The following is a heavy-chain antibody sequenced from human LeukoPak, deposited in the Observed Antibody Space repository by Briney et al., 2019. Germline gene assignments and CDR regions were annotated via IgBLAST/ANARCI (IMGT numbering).Heavy chain of an antibody. CDR3: ARVTGSIDY. CDR2: INLNSGNT. V-gene: IGHV1-8*01. CDR1: GYTFTSYD. J-gene: IGHJ4*02. D-gene: IGHD1-26*01. Sequence: ASVKVSCKASGYTFTSYDINWVQQATGQGLEWMGWINLNSGNTGYAQNFQGRLTMTRDTSINTAYMELSTLRSEDTAVYYCARVTGSIDYWGQGTLVTVSS.